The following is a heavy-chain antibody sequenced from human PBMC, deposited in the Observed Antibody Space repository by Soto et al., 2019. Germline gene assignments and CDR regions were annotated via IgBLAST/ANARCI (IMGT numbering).Heavy chain of an antibody. J-gene: IGHJ4*02. V-gene: IGHV3-30-3*01. CDR2: ISYDGSNK. Sequence: QVQLVESGGGVVQPGRSLRLSCAASGFTFSSYAMHWVRQAPGKGLEWVAVISYDGSNKYYADSVKGRFTISRDNSKNTLYLQMNSLIAEDTAVYYCARDRIYSSSWHDYWGQGTLVTVSS. D-gene: IGHD6-13*01. CDR1: GFTFSSYA. CDR3: ARDRIYSSSWHDY.